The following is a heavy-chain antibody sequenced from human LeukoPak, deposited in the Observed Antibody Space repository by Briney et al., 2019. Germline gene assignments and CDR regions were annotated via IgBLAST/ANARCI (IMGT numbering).Heavy chain of an antibody. J-gene: IGHJ4*02. D-gene: IGHD1-7*01. CDR1: GYSFTSYW. Sequence: GESLKISCKGSGYSFTSYWLGWVRQMPGKGLEWMGIIYPGDSDTRYSPSFQGQVTISADKSISTAYLQWSSLKASDTAMYYCARVNWNYDGYFDYWGQGTLVTVSS. V-gene: IGHV5-51*01. CDR2: IYPGDSDT. CDR3: ARVNWNYDGYFDY.